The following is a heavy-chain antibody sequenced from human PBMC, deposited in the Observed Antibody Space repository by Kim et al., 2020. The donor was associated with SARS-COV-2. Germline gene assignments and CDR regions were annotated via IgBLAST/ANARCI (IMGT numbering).Heavy chain of an antibody. Sequence: ASVKVSCKASGYTFTSYGISWVRQAPGQGLEWMGWISAYNGNTNYAQKLQGRVTMTTDTSTSTAYMELRSLRSDDTAVYYCARDSDDSSGYPPPLDYWGQGTLVTVSS. V-gene: IGHV1-18*01. CDR2: ISAYNGNT. J-gene: IGHJ4*02. CDR1: GYTFTSYG. D-gene: IGHD3-22*01. CDR3: ARDSDDSSGYPPPLDY.